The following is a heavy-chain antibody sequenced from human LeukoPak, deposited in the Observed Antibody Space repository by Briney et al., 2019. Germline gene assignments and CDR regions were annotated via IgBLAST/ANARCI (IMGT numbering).Heavy chain of an antibody. CDR3: ARAKWITGTICDY. CDR2: INPNSGGT. CDR1: GYTFTGYY. J-gene: IGHJ4*02. V-gene: IGHV1-2*02. D-gene: IGHD1-20*01. Sequence: SVKVSCKASGYTFTGYYMHWVRQAPGQGLEWMGWINPNSGGTNYAQKFQGRVTMTRDTSISTAYMELSRLRSDDTAVYYCARAKWITGTICDYCSQGTLVTVSS.